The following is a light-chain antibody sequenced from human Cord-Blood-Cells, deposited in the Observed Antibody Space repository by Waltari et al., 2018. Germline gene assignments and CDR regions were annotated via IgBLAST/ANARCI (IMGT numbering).Light chain of an antibody. J-gene: IGLJ1*01. V-gene: IGLV2-14*01. CDR3: SSYTSSSTFGV. Sequence: QSALTQPASVSGSPGQSITISCTGTSSDVGGYNYVSWYQQHPGKAPKLMIYDVSKRPSGVSNRFSGSKAGNTASLTISGRQAEDEADYYCSSYTSSSTFGVFGTGTKVTVL. CDR1: SSDVGGYNY. CDR2: DVS.